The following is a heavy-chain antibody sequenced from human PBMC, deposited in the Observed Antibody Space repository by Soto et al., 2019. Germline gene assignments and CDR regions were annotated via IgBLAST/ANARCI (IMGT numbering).Heavy chain of an antibody. D-gene: IGHD5-18*01. CDR2: IGGGGFTT. V-gene: IGHV3-23*01. CDR1: GFTFSNYA. Sequence: EVQLLESGGGLVQPGESLRLSCTASGFTFSNYAMSWVRQAPGKGLEWVAAIGGGGFTTYFADSVKGRFTISRDNSKNTVYLQTNSLRVDDTAIYYCAKERQLHLWRLLDCWGQGTLVAVSS. CDR3: AKERQLHLWRLLDC. J-gene: IGHJ4*02.